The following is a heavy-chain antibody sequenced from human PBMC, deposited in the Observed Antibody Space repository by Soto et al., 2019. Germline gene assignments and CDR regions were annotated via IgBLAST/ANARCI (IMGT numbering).Heavy chain of an antibody. V-gene: IGHV3-73*01. D-gene: IGHD6-19*01. CDR2: IRSKANNYAT. CDR1: GFSFSGYA. CDR3: TSPGIAVASMFWYFDL. Sequence: EVQLVESGGGLVQPGGSLKLSCAASGFSFSGYAMHWVRQASGKGLEWIGRIRSKANNYATAYTASVRGRFTISRDDSINMAYLEMNDLKTDDTSVDFCTSPGIAVASMFWYFDLWGRGTLVTVSS. J-gene: IGHJ2*01.